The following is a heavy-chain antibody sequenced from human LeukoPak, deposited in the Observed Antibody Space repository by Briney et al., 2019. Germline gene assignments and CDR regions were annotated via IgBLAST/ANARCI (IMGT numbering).Heavy chain of an antibody. Sequence: SSETLSLTCTVSGGSISSGGYYWSWIRQHPGMGLEWIGYIFYRGSTYYNPSLKSRVTMSVDTSKNQFSLKLSSVTAADTAVYYCARESSGYSIFDYWGQGTLVTVSS. J-gene: IGHJ4*02. CDR3: ARESSGYSIFDY. CDR2: IFYRGST. V-gene: IGHV4-31*03. CDR1: GGSISSGGYY. D-gene: IGHD5-18*01.